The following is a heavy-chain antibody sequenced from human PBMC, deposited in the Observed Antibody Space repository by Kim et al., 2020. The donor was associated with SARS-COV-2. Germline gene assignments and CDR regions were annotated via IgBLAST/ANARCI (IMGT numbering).Heavy chain of an antibody. CDR2: ISHDGNNK. CDR3: AKDWDRTTAFSYYFDS. D-gene: IGHD1-7*01. Sequence: GGSLRLSCAASGFTFNNYGFHWVRQAPGKGLEWVAVISHDGNNKYYADSVKGRFTLSRDNSKNILYLQMDSLRVEDTAVYYCAKDWDRTTAFSYYFDSWGQGTLVTVSS. V-gene: IGHV3-30*18. CDR1: GFTFNNYG. J-gene: IGHJ4*02.